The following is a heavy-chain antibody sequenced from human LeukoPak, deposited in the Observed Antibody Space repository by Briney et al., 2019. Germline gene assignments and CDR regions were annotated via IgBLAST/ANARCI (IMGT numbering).Heavy chain of an antibody. V-gene: IGHV1-2*02. CDR1: GYSFTAFY. D-gene: IGHD3-10*01. Sequence: ASVKVSCKTSGYSFTAFYIHWVRQAPGQGLEWMGWIHPRRGDTNYAQKFQGRVTMTRDTSISTAYLDMSSLRCDDTAVYYCARDGDYCTGSYYRGCIDSWGQGTPVTVSP. CDR2: IHPRRGDT. CDR3: ARDGDYCTGSYYRGCIDS. J-gene: IGHJ4*02.